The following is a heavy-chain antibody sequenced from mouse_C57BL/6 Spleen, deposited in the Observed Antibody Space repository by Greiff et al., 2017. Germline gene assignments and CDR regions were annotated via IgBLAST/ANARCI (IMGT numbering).Heavy chain of an antibody. CDR2: FHPYNDDT. CDR1: GYTFTTYP. D-gene: IGHD1-1*01. CDR3: AGEIGYYDSSHWYLDV. Sequence: QVQLQQSGAELVKPGASVKMSCKASGYTFTTYPIEWMKQNHGNSLEWIGNFHPYNDDTKYNEKFKGKATLTVEKSSSTVYLELSLLTYDDSAVYYCAGEIGYYDSSHWYLDVWGTGTTVTVSS. J-gene: IGHJ1*03. V-gene: IGHV1-47*01.